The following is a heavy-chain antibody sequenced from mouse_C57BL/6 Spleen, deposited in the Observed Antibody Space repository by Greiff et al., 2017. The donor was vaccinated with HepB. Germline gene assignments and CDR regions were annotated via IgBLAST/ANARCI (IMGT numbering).Heavy chain of an antibody. V-gene: IGHV5-4*01. J-gene: IGHJ3*01. CDR2: ISDGGSYT. D-gene: IGHD1-1*01. CDR3: ARDYYGFAY. Sequence: EVQVVESGGGLVKPGGSLKLSCAASGFTFSSYAMSWVRQTPEKRLEWVATISDGGSYTYYPDNVKGRFTISRDNAKNTLFLQMTSLRSEDTAMYYCARDYYGFAYWGQGTLVTVSA. CDR1: GFTFSSYA.